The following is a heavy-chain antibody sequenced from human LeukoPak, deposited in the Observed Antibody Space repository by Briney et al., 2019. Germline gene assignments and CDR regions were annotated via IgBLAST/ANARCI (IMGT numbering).Heavy chain of an antibody. CDR2: ISSSGST. CDR3: ARGRDGYNFLNRGEYYYFDY. V-gene: IGHV4-61*02. CDR1: GDSISSGDYY. J-gene: IGHJ4*02. Sequence: PSQTLSLTCTVSGDSISSGDYYWSWIRQPAGKGLEWIGRISSSGSTNYNPSLKSRVTISVDTSKNQFSLRLNSVTAADTAMYYCARGRDGYNFLNRGEYYYFDYWGQGTLITVSS. D-gene: IGHD5-24*01.